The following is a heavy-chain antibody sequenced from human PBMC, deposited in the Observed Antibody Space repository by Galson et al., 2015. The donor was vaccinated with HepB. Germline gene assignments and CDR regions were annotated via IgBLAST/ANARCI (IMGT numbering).Heavy chain of an antibody. D-gene: IGHD1-20*01. CDR1: GGTFASFG. CDR3: ASHNHHNWNYYYYMDL. J-gene: IGHJ6*03. V-gene: IGHV1-69*13. CDR2: IIPIFDTK. Sequence: SVKVSCKASGGTFASFGIGWVRQAPGQGLEWMGGIIPIFDTKHYAQKFQGRITITADESTSTAYMELSSLRSDDTAVYYCASHNHHNWNYYYYMDLWGKGTTITVSS.